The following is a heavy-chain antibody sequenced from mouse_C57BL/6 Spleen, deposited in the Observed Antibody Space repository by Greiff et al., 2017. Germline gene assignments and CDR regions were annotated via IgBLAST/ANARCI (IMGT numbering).Heavy chain of an antibody. J-gene: IGHJ1*03. CDR3: ARWARYFDV. V-gene: IGHV1-64*01. CDR1: GYTFTSYW. CDR2: IHPNSGST. Sequence: QVQLKQPGAEMVKPGASVKLSCKASGYTFTSYWMHWVKQRPGQGLEWIGMIHPNSGSTNYNEKFKSKATLTVDKSSSTAYMQLSSLTSEDSAVYYCARWARYFDVWGTGTTVTVSS.